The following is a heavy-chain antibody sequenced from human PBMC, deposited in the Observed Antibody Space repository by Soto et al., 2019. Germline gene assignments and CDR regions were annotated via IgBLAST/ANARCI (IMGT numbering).Heavy chain of an antibody. CDR2: IFHGGNT. CDR3: ARDPQVRGYCSSTSCYKGGAFEI. Sequence: SETLSLTCAVSGFFISSGNYWGWIRKPPGKGLEWIGSIFHGGNTYYNPSLKSRVTISVDTSKNQFSLKLSSVTAADTAVYYCARDPQVRGYCSSTSCYKGGAFEIWGQGTMVTVSS. J-gene: IGHJ3*02. CDR1: GFFISSGNY. V-gene: IGHV4-38-2*02. D-gene: IGHD2-2*02.